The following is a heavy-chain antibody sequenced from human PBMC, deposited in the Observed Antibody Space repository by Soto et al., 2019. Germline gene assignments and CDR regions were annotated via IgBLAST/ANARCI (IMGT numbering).Heavy chain of an antibody. D-gene: IGHD5-12*01. V-gene: IGHV4-31*03. J-gene: IGHJ6*02. CDR3: AGTNSGYDYYYYYYGMDV. CDR1: GGSISSGGYY. CDR2: IYYSGST. Sequence: SETLSLTCTVSGGSISSGGYYWSWIRQHPGKGLEWIGYIYYSGSTYYNPSLKSRVTISVDTSKNQFSLKLSSVTAADTAVYYCAGTNSGYDYYYYYYGMDVWGQGTTVTVSS.